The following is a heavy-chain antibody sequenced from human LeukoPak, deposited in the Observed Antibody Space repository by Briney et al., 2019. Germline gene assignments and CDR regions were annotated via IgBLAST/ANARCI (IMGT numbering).Heavy chain of an antibody. D-gene: IGHD3-9*01. CDR2: INAGNGNT. CDR3: ARAPPYYDILTGYSIDY. J-gene: IGHJ4*02. CDR1: GYTFTSYA. V-gene: IGHV1-3*01. Sequence: GASVKVSCKASGYTFTSYAMHWVRQAPGQRLEWMGWINAGNGNTKYSQEFQGRVTITRDTSASTAYMELSSLRSDDTAVYYCARAPPYYDILTGYSIDYWGQGTLVTVSS.